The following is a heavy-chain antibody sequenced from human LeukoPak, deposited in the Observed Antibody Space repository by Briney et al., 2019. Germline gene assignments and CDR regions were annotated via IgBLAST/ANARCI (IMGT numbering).Heavy chain of an antibody. CDR1: GGTFSNHA. Sequence: GASVKVSCKASGGTFSNHAVSWVRQAPGQGLEWMGGTTPIFGSANYAQKFQGRVTIATDESTSTAYMELSSLRSEDTAVYYCARAPFYFDSSGYSMDAFDIWGQGIMVTVSS. J-gene: IGHJ3*02. CDR2: TTPIFGSA. V-gene: IGHV1-69*05. CDR3: ARAPFYFDSSGYSMDAFDI. D-gene: IGHD3-22*01.